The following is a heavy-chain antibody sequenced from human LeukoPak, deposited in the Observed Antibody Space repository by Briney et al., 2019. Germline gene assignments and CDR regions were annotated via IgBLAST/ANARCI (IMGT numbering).Heavy chain of an antibody. CDR2: ISGRGVST. V-gene: IGHV3-23*01. CDR1: GFTFSTYA. J-gene: IGHJ4*02. CDR3: AKAASGNWNDVSDY. Sequence: GGSLRLSCAASGFTFSTYAMGWVRQAPGKGLEWVSAISGRGVSTSYADSVRGRFPSSRDNSKNTLYLQMNSLRAEDTAVYYCAKAASGNWNDVSDYWGQGTLVTVSS. D-gene: IGHD1-20*01.